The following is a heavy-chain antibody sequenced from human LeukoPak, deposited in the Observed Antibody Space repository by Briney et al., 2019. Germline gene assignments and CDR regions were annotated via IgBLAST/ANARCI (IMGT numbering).Heavy chain of an antibody. V-gene: IGHV3-23*01. Sequence: PGGSLRLSCAASGFAFSRYAMSWVRQAPGKGLEWVSFISSSGDSTSFADSVKGRFTISRDNSKNILYLQMNSLTAEDTATYFCAKAATQGSPMEAGVFGLDVWGQGTTVTVSS. CDR3: AKAATQGSPMEAGVFGLDV. D-gene: IGHD6-19*01. J-gene: IGHJ6*02. CDR2: ISSSGDST. CDR1: GFAFSRYA.